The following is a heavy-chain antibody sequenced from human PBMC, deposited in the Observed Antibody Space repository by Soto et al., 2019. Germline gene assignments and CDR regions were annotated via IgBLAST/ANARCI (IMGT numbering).Heavy chain of an antibody. CDR1: GFTFSSYG. CDR3: AKGAYGA. CDR2: ISYDGSNK. D-gene: IGHD4-17*01. J-gene: IGHJ6*02. Sequence: QVQLVESGGGVVQPGRSLRLSCAASGFTFSSYGMHWVRQAPGKGLEWVAVISYDGSNKYYADSVKGRFTISRDNYKNTLYLQMNSLRAEDTAVYYWAKGAYGAWGQGNTVTGS. V-gene: IGHV3-30*18.